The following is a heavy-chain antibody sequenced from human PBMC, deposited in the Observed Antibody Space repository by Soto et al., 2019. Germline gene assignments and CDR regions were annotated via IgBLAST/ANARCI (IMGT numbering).Heavy chain of an antibody. CDR1: GGSSSSNW. Sequence: PSETLSLTCTVSGGSSSSNWWSRVRQPPGKGLEWIGEIYHSGSTNYNPSLKSRVTISVDKSKNQFSLKLSSVTAADTAVYYCASVRGGYYSALDVWGQGTTVTVSS. V-gene: IGHV4-4*02. CDR3: ASVRGGYYSALDV. CDR2: IYHSGST. D-gene: IGHD3-10*02. J-gene: IGHJ6*02.